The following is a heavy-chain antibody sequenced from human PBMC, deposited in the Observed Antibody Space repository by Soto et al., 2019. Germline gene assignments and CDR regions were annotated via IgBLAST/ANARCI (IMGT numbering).Heavy chain of an antibody. V-gene: IGHV1-69*13. D-gene: IGHD6-13*01. CDR2: IIPIFGTA. J-gene: IGHJ4*02. CDR1: GGTFSSYA. CDR3: AMVQVPLYSSRLKSYFDY. Sequence: SVKVSCKASGGTFSSYAISWVRQAPGQGLEWMGGIIPIFGTANYAQKFQGRVTITADESTSTAYMELSSLRSEDTAVYYCAMVQVPLYSSRLKSYFDYWGQGTLVTVPS.